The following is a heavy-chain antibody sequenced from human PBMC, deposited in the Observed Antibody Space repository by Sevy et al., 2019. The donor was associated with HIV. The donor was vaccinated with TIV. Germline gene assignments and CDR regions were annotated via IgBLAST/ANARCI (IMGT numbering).Heavy chain of an antibody. J-gene: IGHJ4*02. Sequence: SETLSLTCTVSGGSISSYYWSWIRQPPGKGLEWIGYIYYSGSTNYNPSLKSRVTISVDTSKNQFSLKLSSVTAADSAVYYCARDNGYGDPFDYWGQGTLVTVSS. CDR1: GGSISSYY. CDR3: ARDNGYGDPFDY. CDR2: IYYSGST. V-gene: IGHV4-59*13. D-gene: IGHD4-17*01.